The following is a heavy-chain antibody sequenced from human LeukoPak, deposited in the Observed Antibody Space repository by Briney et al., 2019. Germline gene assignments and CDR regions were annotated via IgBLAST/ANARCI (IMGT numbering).Heavy chain of an antibody. CDR1: GFSFSTYY. CDR2: ISSSSTYI. Sequence: PGGSPRLSCAASGFSFSTYYVNWVRQAPGKGLEWVSCISSSSTYIFYADSVRGRFAISRDNAKNSLYLQMNSLRADDTAVYYCVRENHGSFDYWGQGSLVTVSS. D-gene: IGHD1-14*01. J-gene: IGHJ4*02. V-gene: IGHV3-21*01. CDR3: VRENHGSFDY.